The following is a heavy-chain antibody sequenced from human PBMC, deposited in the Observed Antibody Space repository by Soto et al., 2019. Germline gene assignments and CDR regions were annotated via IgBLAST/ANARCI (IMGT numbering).Heavy chain of an antibody. CDR3: TRVPMMYYGAGTYGYFDS. CDR2: IYYSGSA. V-gene: IGHV4-61*01. J-gene: IGHJ4*02. D-gene: IGHD3-10*01. Sequence: SETRSLTCTVSGDSVTSVSDYWSWIRQPPGKGLEWVGYIYYSGSANYNPSLGSRVTISIDTSKNQFSLNLTSVTAADTAFYYCTRVPMMYYGAGTYGYFDSWGQGTLVTVSS. CDR1: GDSVTSVSDY.